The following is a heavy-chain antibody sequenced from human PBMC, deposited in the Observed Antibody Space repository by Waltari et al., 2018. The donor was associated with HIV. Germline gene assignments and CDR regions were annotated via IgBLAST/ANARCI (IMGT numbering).Heavy chain of an antibody. CDR1: GFNFGATG. J-gene: IGHJ4*02. Sequence: EVPLVESGGGLAQPGGSLKLSCAASGFNFGATGMHWVRQVSGRGLELVGRIRSKNKNHATVVAAPLNGRFSISRDDSKNMAFLQMNSLKIEDTAVYFCTTEGLAYWGQGTLVTVSA. CDR3: TTEGLAY. D-gene: IGHD4-17*01. V-gene: IGHV3-73*02. CDR2: IRSKNKNHAT.